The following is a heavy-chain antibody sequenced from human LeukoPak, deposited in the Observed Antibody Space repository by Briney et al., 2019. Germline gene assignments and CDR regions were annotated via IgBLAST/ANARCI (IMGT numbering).Heavy chain of an antibody. D-gene: IGHD5-24*01. J-gene: IGHJ5*02. Sequence: EPGGSLRLSCAASGFTFSNAWMSWVRQAPGKGLEWVGHIKSKTDGGATDYAAPVKGRFTISRDDSENTLYLQMNSLKTEDTAVYYCTRLELAEMATIAPWGQGTLVTVSS. CDR1: GFTFSNAW. CDR2: IKSKTDGGAT. CDR3: TRLELAEMATIAP. V-gene: IGHV3-15*01.